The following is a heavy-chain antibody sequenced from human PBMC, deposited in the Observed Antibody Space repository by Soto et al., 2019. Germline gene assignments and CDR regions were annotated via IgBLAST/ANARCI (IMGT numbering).Heavy chain of an antibody. D-gene: IGHD2-2*02. J-gene: IGHJ4*02. V-gene: IGHV3-23*01. CDR1: GFTFSSYA. CDR2: ISGSGGST. Sequence: EVQLLESGGGLVQPGGSLRLSCAASGFTFSSYAMSWVRQAPGKGLEWVSAISGSGGSTYYADSVKGRFTIPRDNSKNTLYLQMNSLRAEDTAVYYCAKEYCSSTSCYTVAVAGTAGGPDYWGQGTLVTVSS. CDR3: AKEYCSSTSCYTVAVAGTAGGPDY.